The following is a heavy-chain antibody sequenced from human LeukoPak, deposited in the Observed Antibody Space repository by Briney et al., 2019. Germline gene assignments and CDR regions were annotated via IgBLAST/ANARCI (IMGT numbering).Heavy chain of an antibody. D-gene: IGHD4-17*01. J-gene: IGHJ4*02. Sequence: GRSLRLSCAASGFTFSSYGMHWVRQAPGKGLEWVAVIWYDGSNKYYADSVKGRFTISRDNSKNTLYLQMNSLRAEDTAVYYCAKDLGSYYGDYNFDYWGQGTLVTVSS. V-gene: IGHV3-33*06. CDR2: IWYDGSNK. CDR1: GFTFSSYG. CDR3: AKDLGSYYGDYNFDY.